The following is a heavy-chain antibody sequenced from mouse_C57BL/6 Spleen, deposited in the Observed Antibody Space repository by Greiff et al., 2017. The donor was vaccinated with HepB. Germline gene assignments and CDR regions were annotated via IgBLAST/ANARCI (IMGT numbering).Heavy chain of an antibody. J-gene: IGHJ1*03. CDR2: IHPNSGST. V-gene: IGHV1-64*01. CDR3: ARGEDGSSYDWYFDV. CDR1: GYTFTSYW. D-gene: IGHD1-1*01. Sequence: VQLQQPGAELVKPGASVKLSCKASGYTFTSYWMHWVKQRPGQGLEWIGMIHPNSGSTNYNEKFKSKATLTVDKSSSTAYMQLSSLTSEDSAVYYCARGEDGSSYDWYFDVWGTGTTVTVSS.